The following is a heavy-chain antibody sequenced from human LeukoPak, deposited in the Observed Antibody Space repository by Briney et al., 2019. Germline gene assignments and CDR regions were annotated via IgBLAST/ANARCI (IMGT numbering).Heavy chain of an antibody. V-gene: IGHV3-7*03. CDR2: INQDGSEI. CDR3: VRDRGYSTFDY. CDR1: GFLFGNSW. Sequence: GGSLRLSCEASGFLFGNSWMSWVRQAPGKGLEWVANINQDGSEISYVDSVKGRLTISRDNAKGSLYLQMNGLRAEDTAVYFCVRDRGYSTFDYWGQGTLVTVSS. D-gene: IGHD4-23*01. J-gene: IGHJ4*02.